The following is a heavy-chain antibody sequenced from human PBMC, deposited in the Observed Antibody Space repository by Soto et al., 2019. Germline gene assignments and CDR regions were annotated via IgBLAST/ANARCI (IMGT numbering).Heavy chain of an antibody. J-gene: IGHJ5*02. V-gene: IGHV3-30-3*01. Sequence: QLHLVESGGGVVQPGRSLSLSCAASGFTFTAYDMHWVRQAPGKGLEWVAVASSDGYTKYYSDFVQGRFTISRDNSKNTVYLQMNSRRPEDTALYFCARGLEGGLGPWGQGTLVTASS. CDR2: ASSDGYTK. D-gene: IGHD3-22*01. CDR3: ARGLEGGLGP. CDR1: GFTFTAYD.